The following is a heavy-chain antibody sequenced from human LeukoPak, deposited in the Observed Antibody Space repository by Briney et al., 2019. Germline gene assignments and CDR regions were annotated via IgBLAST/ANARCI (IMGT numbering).Heavy chain of an antibody. CDR2: INGDGSIT. D-gene: IGHD1-26*01. J-gene: IGHJ4*02. CDR3: TMIEWERWRG. Sequence: GGSLRLSCAASEFTFSSYWMHWVRQAPGKGLVWVSRINGDGSITTYADSVKGRFTISRDNTKNSLYLQMNSLRAEDTAVYYCTMIEWERWRGWGQGTLVTVSS. CDR1: EFTFSSYW. V-gene: IGHV3-74*01.